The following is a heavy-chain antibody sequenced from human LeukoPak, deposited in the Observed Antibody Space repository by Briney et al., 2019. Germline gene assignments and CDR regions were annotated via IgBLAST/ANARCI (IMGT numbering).Heavy chain of an antibody. CDR3: ARGGLVPFDY. CDR1: GGSISSYY. V-gene: IGHV4-4*07. CDR2: IYASGST. D-gene: IGHD2-2*01. Sequence: PSATLSLTCTVSGGSISSYYWSWIRQPAGRGLQWIGRIYASGSTNYNPSLKSRVTMSVDTSKNQFSLKLSSVTAADTAVYYCARGGLVPFDYWGQGTLVTVSS. J-gene: IGHJ4*02.